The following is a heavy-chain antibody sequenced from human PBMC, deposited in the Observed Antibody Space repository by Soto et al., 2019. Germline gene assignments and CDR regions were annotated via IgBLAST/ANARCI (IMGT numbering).Heavy chain of an antibody. D-gene: IGHD2-21*02. CDR3: AKAGFGDLPLPLFDY. CDR2: ISYDGSNK. CDR1: GFTFSSYG. J-gene: IGHJ4*02. V-gene: IGHV3-30*18. Sequence: QVQLVESGGGVVQPGRSLRLSCAASGFTFSSYGMHWVRQAPGKGLEWVAVISYDGSNKYYADSVKGRFTISRDNSKNTLYLQMNSLRAEDTAVYYCAKAGFGDLPLPLFDYWGQGTLVTVSS.